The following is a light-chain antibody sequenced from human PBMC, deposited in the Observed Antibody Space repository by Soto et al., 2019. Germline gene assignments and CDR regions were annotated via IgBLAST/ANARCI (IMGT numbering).Light chain of an antibody. CDR2: DAS. J-gene: IGKJ1*01. CDR3: QQDDISSGT. Sequence: DIQMTQSPSTLSSSVGDRVTITCRASQSIGVWLAWYQQKPGRAPKLLIYDASTLQRGVPSRFSGSGSGTEFPLYMSSLQPEDFATYYCQQDDISSGTFGQGTKVEIK. CDR1: QSIGVW. V-gene: IGKV1-5*01.